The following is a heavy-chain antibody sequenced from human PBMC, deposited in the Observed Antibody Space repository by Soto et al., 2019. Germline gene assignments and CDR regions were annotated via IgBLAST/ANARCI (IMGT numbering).Heavy chain of an antibody. CDR2: ISYDGSNK. CDR1: GFTFSSYA. CDR3: ARDRYSNYVLDY. D-gene: IGHD4-4*01. J-gene: IGHJ4*02. Sequence: PGGSLRLSCAASGFTFSSYAMHWVRQAPGKGLEWVAVISYDGSNKYYADSVKGRFTISRDNSKNTLYLQMNSLRAEDTAVYYCARDRYSNYVLDYWGQGTLVTVSS. V-gene: IGHV3-30-3*01.